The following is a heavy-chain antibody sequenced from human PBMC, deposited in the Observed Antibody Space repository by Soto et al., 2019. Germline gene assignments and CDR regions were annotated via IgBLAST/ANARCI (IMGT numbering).Heavy chain of an antibody. CDR3: ARIGVSAGPESPDFDS. CDR2: ISGFNGNT. V-gene: IGHV1-18*01. J-gene: IGHJ4*02. Sequence: QVQLVQSGAEVKKPGASVKVSCKASGYTFNFYGITWVRQAPGQGLEWMGWISGFNGNTNYAADLQGRVTMTTDTSTSPAYMELRGLRSDATAVYYCARIGVSAGPESPDFDSWGQGTLVTVSS. D-gene: IGHD3-16*01. CDR1: GYTFNFYG.